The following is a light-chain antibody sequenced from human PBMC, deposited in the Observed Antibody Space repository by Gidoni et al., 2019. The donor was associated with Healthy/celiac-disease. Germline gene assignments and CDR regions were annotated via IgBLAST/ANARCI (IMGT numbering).Light chain of an antibody. CDR2: DAS. J-gene: IGKJ1*01. V-gene: IGKV1-33*01. CDR3: QQYDSLPRT. CDR1: QDISNY. Sequence: DNQMTQSPSSLSASVGDRVTITCQASQDISNYLNWYQQKPGKAPKLLIYDASNLQSGVPSRFSGSGSGTDFTFTISSLQPEDIATYYCQQYDSLPRTFGQGTKVEIK.